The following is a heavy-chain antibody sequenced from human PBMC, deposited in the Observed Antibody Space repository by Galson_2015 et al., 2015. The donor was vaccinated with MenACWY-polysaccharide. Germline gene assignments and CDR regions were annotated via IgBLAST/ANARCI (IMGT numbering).Heavy chain of an antibody. CDR3: ARDTTLDY. D-gene: IGHD1-26*01. CDR2: ITISASST. CDR1: GFTFSSYA. V-gene: IGHV3-23*01. J-gene: IGHJ4*02. Sequence: SLRLSCAASGFTFSSYAMSWVRQAPGKGLEWVSAITISASSTYYANSVKGRFTISRDNSKITLYLQMNSLRSEDTAVYYCARDTTLDYWGRGTLVTVSS.